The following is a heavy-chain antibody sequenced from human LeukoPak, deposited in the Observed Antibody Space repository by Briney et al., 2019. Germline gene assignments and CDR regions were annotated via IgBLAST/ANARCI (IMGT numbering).Heavy chain of an antibody. V-gene: IGHV3-30*02. J-gene: IGHJ4*02. D-gene: IGHD6-25*01. CDR1: GFTFSSYG. Sequence: GGSLRLSCAASGFTFSSYGMHWVRQAPGKGLKWVAFIQYDGSNKYYADSVKGRFTISRDNSKNTLYLQMNSLRTEDTAVYYCARDVRRAARYYFDYWGQGTLVTVSS. CDR2: IQYDGSNK. CDR3: ARDVRRAARYYFDY.